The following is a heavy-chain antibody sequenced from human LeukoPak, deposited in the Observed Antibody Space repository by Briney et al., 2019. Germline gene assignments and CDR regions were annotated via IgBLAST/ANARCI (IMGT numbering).Heavy chain of an antibody. D-gene: IGHD6-19*01. Sequence: ASVKVSCKASGYTFTSYATHWVRQAPGQRLEWMGWINAGNGNTKYSQKFQGRVTITRDTSASTAYMELSSLRSEDTAVYYCARLEYSSGWYYFDYWGQGTLVTVSS. V-gene: IGHV1-3*01. CDR3: ARLEYSSGWYYFDY. J-gene: IGHJ4*02. CDR2: INAGNGNT. CDR1: GYTFTSYA.